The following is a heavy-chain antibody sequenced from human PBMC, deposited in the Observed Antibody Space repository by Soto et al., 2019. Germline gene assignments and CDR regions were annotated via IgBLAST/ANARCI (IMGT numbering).Heavy chain of an antibody. CDR2: ISYDGSNK. CDR3: ATSRYDYDFWSPSLYYYYYGMDV. D-gene: IGHD3-3*01. V-gene: IGHV3-30*03. Sequence: GGSLRLSCAASGFTFSSYGMPWVRQAPGKGLEWVALISYDGSNKYYADSVKGRFTISRDNSRNTLYLQMNSLRAEDTAVYYCATSRYDYDFWSPSLYYYYYGMDVWGQGTTVTVSS. J-gene: IGHJ6*02. CDR1: GFTFSSYG.